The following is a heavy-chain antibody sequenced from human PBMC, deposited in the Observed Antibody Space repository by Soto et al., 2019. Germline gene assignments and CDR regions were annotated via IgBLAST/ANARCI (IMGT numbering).Heavy chain of an antibody. CDR1: GGSISSGDYY. CDR3: ARVTGIVGRGFIGASEQFDY. CDR2: IYYSGST. V-gene: IGHV4-30-4*01. J-gene: IGHJ4*02. D-gene: IGHD1-26*01. Sequence: SETLSLTCTVSGGSISSGDYYWSWIRQPPGKGLEWIGYIYYSGSTYYNPSLKSRVTISVDTSKNQFSLKLSSVTAADTAVYYCARVTGIVGRGFIGASEQFDYWGQGTLVTVSS.